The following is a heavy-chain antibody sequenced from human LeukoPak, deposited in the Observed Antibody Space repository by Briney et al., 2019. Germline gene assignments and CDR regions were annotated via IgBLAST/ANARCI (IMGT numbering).Heavy chain of an antibody. CDR2: IYYSGTT. D-gene: IGHD6-19*01. Sequence: SETLSLTCTVSGGSINSGDYFWTWIRQPPGKGLEWIGYIYYSGTTYDNPSLKSRVTISADTSKNQFSLKLSSVTAADTAVYYCARQHGSGWYYYYMDVWGKGTTVTVSS. J-gene: IGHJ6*03. V-gene: IGHV4-30-4*08. CDR1: GGSINSGDYF. CDR3: ARQHGSGWYYYYMDV.